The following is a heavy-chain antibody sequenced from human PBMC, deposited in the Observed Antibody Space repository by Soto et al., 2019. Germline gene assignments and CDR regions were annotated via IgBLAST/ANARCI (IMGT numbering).Heavy chain of an antibody. CDR2: ISSDGSTT. V-gene: IGHV3-74*01. CDR1: GFSFRSYW. J-gene: IGHJ4*02. D-gene: IGHD3-9*01. Sequence: EVQLVESGGDLVQSGGSLGLSCAASGFSFRSYWMHWVRQAPGKGLVWVARISSDGSTTTYADSASGRFIISRDNDANILYLQMSSLRAEDTAVYYCASEYYGGLTGYYNDFWGQGTLVTVSS. CDR3: ASEYYGGLTGYYNDF.